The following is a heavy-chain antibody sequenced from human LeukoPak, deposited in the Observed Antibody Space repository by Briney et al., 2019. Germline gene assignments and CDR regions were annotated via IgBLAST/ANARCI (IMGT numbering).Heavy chain of an antibody. Sequence: QTGGSLRLSCAASGFTFSSYAMHWVSQAPGKGLEWVAVISYDGSNKYYADSVKGRFTISRDNSKNTLYLQMNSLRAEDTAVYYCARDSTGSSPYDYWGQGTLVTVSS. CDR3: ARDSTGSSPYDY. J-gene: IGHJ4*02. CDR1: GFTFSSYA. V-gene: IGHV3-30*04. CDR2: ISYDGSNK. D-gene: IGHD1-1*01.